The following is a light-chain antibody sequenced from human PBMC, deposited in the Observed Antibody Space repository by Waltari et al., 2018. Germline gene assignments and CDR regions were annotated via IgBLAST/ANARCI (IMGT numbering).Light chain of an antibody. J-gene: IGKJ4*01. Sequence: DIQMTQSPSSLSASVGDRVTITCRASQGISSWLAWYQQKPGKAPKLLIYKASSLQRGVPAKFTGTGSGTDFGLTVSSREPEDFATVYCLQYNSAPLTLGGGTKVHIK. CDR2: KAS. V-gene: IGKV1-12*01. CDR3: LQYNSAPLT. CDR1: QGISSW.